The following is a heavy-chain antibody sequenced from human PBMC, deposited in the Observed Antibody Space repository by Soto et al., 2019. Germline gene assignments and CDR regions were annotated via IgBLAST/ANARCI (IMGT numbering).Heavy chain of an antibody. CDR3: ARDRYSSISCYSSGYYGMDV. CDR1: RYTFTSYY. J-gene: IGHJ6*02. V-gene: IGHV1-46*01. D-gene: IGHD2-2*01. Sequence: ASVKVSCKASRYTFTSYYMHWVRHAPGQGLEWMGIINPSGGSTSYAQKFQGRVTMTRDTSTSAVYMELSSLRSEDTAVYYCARDRYSSISCYSSGYYGMDVWGQGTTVTVSS. CDR2: INPSGGST.